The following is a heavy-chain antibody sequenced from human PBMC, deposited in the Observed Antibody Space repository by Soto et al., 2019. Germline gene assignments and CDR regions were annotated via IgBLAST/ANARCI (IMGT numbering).Heavy chain of an antibody. J-gene: IGHJ6*02. V-gene: IGHV4-39*02. Sequence: ETLSLSCPVSGGSISSSSYYWGWIRQPPGKGLEWIGSIYYSGITYYNPSLRSRVTISVDTSKNQFYLKLSSVTDADTDVYYCARDYYYGMDVWGQGTRVTVYS. CDR2: IYYSGIT. CDR3: ARDYYYGMDV. CDR1: GGSISSSSYY.